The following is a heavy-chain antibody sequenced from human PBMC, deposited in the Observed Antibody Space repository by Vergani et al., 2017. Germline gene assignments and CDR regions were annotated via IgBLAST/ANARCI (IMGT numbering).Heavy chain of an antibody. CDR3: ARVRSAPAHYYGSGSYYRGAFDI. CDR2: IYYSGST. V-gene: IGHV4-59*01. D-gene: IGHD3-10*01. J-gene: IGHJ3*02. CDR1: GGSISSYY. Sequence: QVQLQESGPGLVKPSETLSLTCTVSGGSISSYYWSWIRQPPGKGLEWIGYIYYSGSTNYNPSLKSRVTISVDTSKNQFSLKLSSVTAADTAVYYCARVRSAPAHYYGSGSYYRGAFDIWGQGTMVTVSS.